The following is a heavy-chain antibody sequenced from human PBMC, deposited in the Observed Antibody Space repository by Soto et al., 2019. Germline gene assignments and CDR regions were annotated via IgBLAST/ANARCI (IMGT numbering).Heavy chain of an antibody. J-gene: IGHJ4*02. CDR3: ARHSGPYSSPSAVGY. D-gene: IGHD6-6*01. CDR2: IDPSDSYT. Sequence: RGESLKISCKGSGYSFTSYWISWVRQMPGKGLEWMGRIDPSDSYTTYSPSFQGHVTISIDKSISTAYLQWSGLKASDTAMYYCARHSGPYSSPSAVGYWGQGTLVTVSS. V-gene: IGHV5-10-1*01. CDR1: GYSFTSYW.